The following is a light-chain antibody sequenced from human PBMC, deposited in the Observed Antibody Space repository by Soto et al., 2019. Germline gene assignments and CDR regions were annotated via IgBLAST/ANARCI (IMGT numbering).Light chain of an antibody. CDR2: AAS. J-gene: IGKJ5*01. V-gene: IGKV1-12*01. CDR3: QQGNSFPVT. CDR1: QDISSR. Sequence: DIQMTQSPSSVSASVGDRVTITCRASQDISSRLAWYQQKPGKVPKLLIYAASTLQSGVPSRFTGSGSGTDFTLTISILQPEDFATYLCQQGNSFPVTFGQGTRLEIK.